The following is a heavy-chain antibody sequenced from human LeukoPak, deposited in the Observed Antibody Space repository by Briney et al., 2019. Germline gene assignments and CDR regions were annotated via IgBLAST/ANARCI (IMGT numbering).Heavy chain of an antibody. V-gene: IGHV3-7*05. CDR2: IKEDESET. CDR1: GLNNFSTYW. CDR3: ARGRYNWSY. D-gene: IGHD1-20*01. J-gene: IGHJ4*02. Sequence: GGSLRLACAASGLNNFSTYWMTWVRQAPGRGLEGVAKIKEDESETYYVDSVKVPFTSSRDNAKNTLYPQMNNLRAEDTAVYYCARGRYNWSYWGQGTVVTVSS.